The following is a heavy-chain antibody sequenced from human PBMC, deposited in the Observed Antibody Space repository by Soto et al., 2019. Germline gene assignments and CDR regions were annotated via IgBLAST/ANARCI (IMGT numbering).Heavy chain of an antibody. J-gene: IGHJ6*02. CDR1: GFTFSSYS. CDR2: ISSSSSYI. D-gene: IGHD3-3*01. Sequence: LRLSCAASGFTFSSYSMNWVRQAPGKGLEWVSSISSSSSYIYYADSVKGRFTISRDNAKNSLYLQMNSLRAEDTAVYYCARDEYYDFWSGYYDYYYGMDVWGQGTTVTVSS. V-gene: IGHV3-21*01. CDR3: ARDEYYDFWSGYYDYYYGMDV.